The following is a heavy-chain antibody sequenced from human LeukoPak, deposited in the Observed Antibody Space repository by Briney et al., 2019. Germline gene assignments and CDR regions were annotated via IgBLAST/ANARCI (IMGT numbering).Heavy chain of an antibody. Sequence: ETLSLTCTVSGGSISSYYWSWIRQPPGKGLEWVANIKQDGSEKYYVDSVKGRFTISRDNAKNSLYLQMNSLRAEDTAVYYCARDRSLGPYWGQGTLVTVSS. V-gene: IGHV3-7*01. J-gene: IGHJ4*02. CDR1: GGSISSYY. CDR3: ARDRSLGPY. CDR2: IKQDGSEK.